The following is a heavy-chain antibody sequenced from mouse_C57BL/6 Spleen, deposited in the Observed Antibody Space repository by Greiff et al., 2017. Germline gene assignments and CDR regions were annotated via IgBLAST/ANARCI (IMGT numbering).Heavy chain of an antibody. CDR2: IYPRSGNT. D-gene: IGHD1-1*02. CDR1: GYTFTSSG. V-gene: IGHV1-81*01. J-gene: IGHJ3*01. CDR3: ARRERYGPWFAY. Sequence: QVQLQQSGAELARPGASVKLSCKASGYTFTSSGISWVKQRTGQGLEWIGEIYPRSGNTYYNEKFKGKATLTADKSSSTAYMELRSLTSEDSAVYFCARRERYGPWFAYWGQGTLVTVSA.